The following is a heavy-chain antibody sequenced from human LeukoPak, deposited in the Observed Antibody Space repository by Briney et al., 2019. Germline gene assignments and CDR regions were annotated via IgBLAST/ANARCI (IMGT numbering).Heavy chain of an antibody. CDR2: IKQDGSEK. J-gene: IGHJ4*02. Sequence: GGSLRLSCAASGFTFSDYWMSWVRQAPGKGLEWVANIKQDGSEKHYVDSVKGRFTISRDNAKNSLYLQMNSLRAEDTAVYYCARDLYGDYSPFDYWGQGTLVTVSS. CDR3: ARDLYGDYSPFDY. V-gene: IGHV3-7*04. D-gene: IGHD4-17*01. CDR1: GFTFSDYW.